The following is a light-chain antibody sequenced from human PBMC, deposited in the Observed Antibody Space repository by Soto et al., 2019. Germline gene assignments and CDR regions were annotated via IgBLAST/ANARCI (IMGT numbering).Light chain of an antibody. V-gene: IGKV3-11*01. CDR1: QSFRRL. Sequence: EVVLTQSPFTLSLSPGERATISCRASQSFRRLLAWYQQKPGQAPRLLIYDAYNRATGIPPRCSGSGSGTDFTLTISSLEPEDSAVYYGQQRHMWPITSGQGTRLEIK. CDR3: QQRHMWPIT. J-gene: IGKJ5*01. CDR2: DAY.